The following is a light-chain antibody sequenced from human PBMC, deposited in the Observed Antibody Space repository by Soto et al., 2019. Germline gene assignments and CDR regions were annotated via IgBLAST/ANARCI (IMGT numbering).Light chain of an antibody. Sequence: QSVRTQPPSVSATPGQKVTISCSGSSSNFGSNSVSWYQQLPGTAPKLLVYETNRRPSGIPDRFSGSKSGTSATLGITGLQTGDEADYYCATWDRSLSVGVFGTGTKVTVL. CDR1: SSNFGSNS. V-gene: IGLV1-51*02. J-gene: IGLJ1*01. CDR3: ATWDRSLSVGV. CDR2: ETN.